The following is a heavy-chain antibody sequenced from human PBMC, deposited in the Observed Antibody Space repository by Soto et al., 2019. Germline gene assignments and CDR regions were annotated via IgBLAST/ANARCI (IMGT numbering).Heavy chain of an antibody. CDR1: GGSISSGGYS. CDR2: IYHSGST. CDR3: AKDRLLDDAFDI. J-gene: IGHJ3*02. V-gene: IGHV4-30-2*01. D-gene: IGHD3-10*01. Sequence: QLQLQESGSGLVKPSQTLSLTCAVSGGSISSGGYSWSWIRQPPGKGLEWIGYIYHSGSTYYNPSLKSRVTISVDRSKNQFSLKLSSVTAADTAVYYCAKDRLLDDAFDIWGQGTMLTVSS.